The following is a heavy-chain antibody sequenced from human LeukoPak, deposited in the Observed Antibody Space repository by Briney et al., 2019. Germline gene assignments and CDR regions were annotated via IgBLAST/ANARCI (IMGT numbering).Heavy chain of an antibody. J-gene: IGHJ4*02. CDR1: GGSLSSYY. CDR3: ARQVYSSSWSYYFEY. CDR2: IHYSGST. Sequence: PSETLSLTCAVSGGSLSSYYWSWLWQPPGRGLEWIGSIHYSGSTSYNSSLKSRVTMSIDTSKNQFSLKLSSVTPADTAVYYCARQVYSSSWSYYFEYWGQGILVTVSS. V-gene: IGHV4-59*01. D-gene: IGHD6-13*01.